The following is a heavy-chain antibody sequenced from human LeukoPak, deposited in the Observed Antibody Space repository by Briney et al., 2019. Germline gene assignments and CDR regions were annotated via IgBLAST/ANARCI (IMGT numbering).Heavy chain of an antibody. D-gene: IGHD5-18*01. CDR3: AKVLLTAMVRYFDY. CDR2: ISGSGGST. Sequence: GGSLRLSCAASGFTFNSYAMSWVRQAPGEGLEWVSAISGSGGSTYYADSVKGRFTISRDNSKNTLYLQMNSLRAEDTAVYYCAKVLLTAMVRYFDYWGQGTLVTVSS. CDR1: GFTFNSYA. J-gene: IGHJ4*02. V-gene: IGHV3-23*01.